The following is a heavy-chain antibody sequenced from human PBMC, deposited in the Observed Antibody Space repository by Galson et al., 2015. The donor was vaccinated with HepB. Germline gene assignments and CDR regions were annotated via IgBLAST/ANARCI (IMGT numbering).Heavy chain of an antibody. CDR2: IDWDDDK. CDR3: ARAYCGGDWELPDL. V-gene: IGHV2-70*11. Sequence: PALVKPTQTPTLTCTFSGFSLSTSGMCVSWIRQPPGKALEWLARIDWDDDKYYSTSLKTRLTISKDTSKNQVVLTMTNMDPVDTATYYCARAYCGGDWELPDLWGRGTLVTVSS. J-gene: IGHJ2*01. CDR1: GFSLSTSGMC. D-gene: IGHD2-21*02.